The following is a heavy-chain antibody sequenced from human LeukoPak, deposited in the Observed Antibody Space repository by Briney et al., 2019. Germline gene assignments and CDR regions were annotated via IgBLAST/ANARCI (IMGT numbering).Heavy chain of an antibody. D-gene: IGHD3-22*01. CDR1: GFTFSSYA. CDR3: AKVPYYYDSSGYFS. Sequence: GGSLRLSCAASGFTFSSYAMSWVRQAPGKGLEWVSAISGSGGSTYYADSVKGRFTISRDNSKNTLYLQMNSLRAEDTAVYYCAKVPYYYDSSGYFSWGQGTLVTVSS. CDR2: ISGSGGST. V-gene: IGHV3-23*01. J-gene: IGHJ4*02.